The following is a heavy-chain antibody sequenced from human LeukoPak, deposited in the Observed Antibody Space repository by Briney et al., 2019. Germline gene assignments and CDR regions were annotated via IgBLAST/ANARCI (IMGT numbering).Heavy chain of an antibody. V-gene: IGHV5-51*01. CDR3: ARSHDRVEMATIPLGY. D-gene: IGHD5-24*01. J-gene: IGHJ4*02. CDR2: IYPGDSDT. Sequence: GESLKISCKGSGYSFTSYWIGWVRQMPGKGLEWMGIIYPGDSDTRYSPSFQGQVTISADKSISTAYLQWSSLKASDTAMYYYARSHDRVEMATIPLGYWGQGTLVTVSS. CDR1: GYSFTSYW.